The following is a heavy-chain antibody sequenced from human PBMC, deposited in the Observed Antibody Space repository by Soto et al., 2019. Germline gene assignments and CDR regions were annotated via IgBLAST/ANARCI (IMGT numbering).Heavy chain of an antibody. CDR1: GDSISTVDYF. V-gene: IGHV4-30-4*01. D-gene: IGHD2-15*01. CDR3: ARGRYCLTGRCFPNWFDS. J-gene: IGHJ5*01. Sequence: QVQLLESGPGLVKPSQTLSLTCSVSGDSISTVDYFWAWVRRPPGQALAYMGYIYKSATTYYNPSFESRVAISFVTSKSQFSLNVISLTAADTAVYFCARGRYCLTGRCFPNWFDSWGQGTLGTVSA. CDR2: IYKSATT.